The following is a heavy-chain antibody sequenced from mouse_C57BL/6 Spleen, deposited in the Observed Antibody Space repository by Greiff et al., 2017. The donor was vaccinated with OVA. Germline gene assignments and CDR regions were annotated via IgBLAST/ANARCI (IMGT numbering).Heavy chain of an antibody. CDR1: GYAFTNYL. CDR2: INPGSGGT. D-gene: IGHD2-1*01. Sequence: QVQLQQPGAELVRPGTSVKVSCKASGYAFTNYLIEWVKQRPGQGLEWIGVINPGSGGTNYNEKFKGKATLTADKSSSTAYMQLSSLTSEDSAVYFCASNYGFAYWGQGTLVTVSA. V-gene: IGHV1-54*01. CDR3: ASNYGFAY. J-gene: IGHJ3*01.